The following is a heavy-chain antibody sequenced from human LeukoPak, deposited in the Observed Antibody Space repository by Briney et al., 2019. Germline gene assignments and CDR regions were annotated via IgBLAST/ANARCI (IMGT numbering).Heavy chain of an antibody. CDR1: GFALSSYW. CDR3: ARNNGMDV. Sequence: GGSLRLSCAASGFALSSYWMTWVRQVPGRGPEWVANVNRGGSETYYLDSVKGRFTISKDNAKNSLYLQMNSLRAEDTALYHCARNNGMDVWGQGTTVIVSS. J-gene: IGHJ6*02. CDR2: VNRGGSET. V-gene: IGHV3-7*03.